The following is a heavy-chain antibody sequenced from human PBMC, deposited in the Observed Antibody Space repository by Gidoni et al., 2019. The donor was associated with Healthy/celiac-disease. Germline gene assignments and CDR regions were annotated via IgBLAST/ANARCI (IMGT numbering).Heavy chain of an antibody. J-gene: IGHJ4*02. CDR1: GYTFTSYA. CDR2: INAGNGNT. V-gene: IGHV1-3*01. D-gene: IGHD6-13*01. CDR3: ARGNRIAAAALHLDY. Sequence: QVQLVQSGAEVKKPGASVKVSCKASGYTFTSYAMHWVRQAPGQRLEWMGWINAGNGNTKYSQKFQGRVTITRDTSASTAYMELSSLRSEDTAVYYCARGNRIAAAALHLDYWGQGTLVTVSS.